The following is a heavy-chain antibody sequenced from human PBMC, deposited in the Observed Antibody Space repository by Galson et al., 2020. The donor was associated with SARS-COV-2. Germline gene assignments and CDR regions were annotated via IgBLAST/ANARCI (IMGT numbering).Heavy chain of an antibody. D-gene: IGHD1-26*01. J-gene: IGHJ6*02. V-gene: IGHV2-26*01. CDR3: ARFQVVGTLGGMDV. CDR1: GFSLYNSKMG. CDR2: IFSNDEK. Sequence: ESGPTLVKPTETLTLTCTVSGFSLYNSKMGVTWIRQPPGKALEWLAHIFSNDEKFYSTSLKSRLTISKDTSKSQVVLTMTNMDPVDTGTYYCARFQVVGTLGGMDVWGQGTTVTVSS.